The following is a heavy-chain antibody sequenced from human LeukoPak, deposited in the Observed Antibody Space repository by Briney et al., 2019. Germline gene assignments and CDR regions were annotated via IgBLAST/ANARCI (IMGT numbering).Heavy chain of an antibody. V-gene: IGHV1-18*01. Sequence: ASVKVSCKASGYTFTSYGISWVRQAPGQGLEWMGWISAYNGNTNYAQKLQGRVTMTTDTSTSTAYMELRSLRPDDTAVYYCARDRPTIFGVVNPFDYWGQGTLVTVSS. CDR1: GYTFTSYG. J-gene: IGHJ4*02. CDR3: ARDRPTIFGVVNPFDY. D-gene: IGHD3-3*01. CDR2: ISAYNGNT.